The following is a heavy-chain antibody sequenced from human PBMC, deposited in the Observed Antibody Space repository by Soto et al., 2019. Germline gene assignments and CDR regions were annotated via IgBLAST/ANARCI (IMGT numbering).Heavy chain of an antibody. Sequence: VQLVESGGGLVQPGGSLRLSCAASGFNFDNRYMSWVRQAPGKGLEWVAILYSGGKSYYAESVRGRFTISRDISKNTLDLQMNRLTADDTAVYYCSKNNVAPAFVGFEYWGQGTLVTVSS. D-gene: IGHD2-2*01. V-gene: IGHV3-53*01. J-gene: IGHJ4*02. CDR2: LYSGGKS. CDR1: GFNFDNRY. CDR3: SKNNVAPAFVGFEY.